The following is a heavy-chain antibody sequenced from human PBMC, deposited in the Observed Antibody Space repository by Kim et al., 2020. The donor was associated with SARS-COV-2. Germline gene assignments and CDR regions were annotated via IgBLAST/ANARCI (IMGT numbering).Heavy chain of an antibody. CDR3: VTRNYYNSGSYYEGAPFDS. CDR2: ISSDGGST. D-gene: IGHD3-10*01. J-gene: IGHJ4*02. Sequence: GGSLRLSCSASGFTFSNYAMHWVRQAPGKGLEYVSAISSDGGSTYYADSVKGRFTISRDNSKNMLYVQMSSLRVEDTAIYYCVTRNYYNSGSYYEGAPFDSWGQGTLFTVSS. CDR1: GFTFSNYA. V-gene: IGHV3-64*05.